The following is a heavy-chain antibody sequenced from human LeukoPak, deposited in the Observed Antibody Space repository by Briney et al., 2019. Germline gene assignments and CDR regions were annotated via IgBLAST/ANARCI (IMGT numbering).Heavy chain of an antibody. D-gene: IGHD4-17*01. CDR3: TRTTVTSYAFDI. J-gene: IGHJ3*02. V-gene: IGHV3-73*01. CDR1: GFTFSGSA. CDR2: IRSKANSYAT. Sequence: GGSLRLSCAASGFTFSGSAMHWVRQASGKGLEWVGRIRSKANSYATAYAASVKGRFTISRDDSKNTAYLQMNSLKTEDTAVYYCTRTTVTSYAFDIWGQGTMVTVSS.